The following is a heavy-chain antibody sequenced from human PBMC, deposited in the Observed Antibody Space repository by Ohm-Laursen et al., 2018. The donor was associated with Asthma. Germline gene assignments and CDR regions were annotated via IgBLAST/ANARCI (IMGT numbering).Heavy chain of an antibody. CDR2: IGSSSSSTTI. CDR1: GFTFSTYS. D-gene: IGHD6-13*01. J-gene: IGHJ4*02. V-gene: IGHV3-48*02. CDR3: ARDAGGGSSWFKYYFDY. Sequence: SLRLSCSASGFTFSTYSINWVRQAPGKGLEWVSFIGSSSSSTTIYYADSVKGRFTISRDNAKNSLYLQMNSLRDEDTAVYCCARDAGGGSSWFKYYFDYWGQGTLVTVSS.